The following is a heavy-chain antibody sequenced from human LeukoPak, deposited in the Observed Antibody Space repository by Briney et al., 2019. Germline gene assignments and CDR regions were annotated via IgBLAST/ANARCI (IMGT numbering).Heavy chain of an antibody. D-gene: IGHD2-15*01. CDR1: GYTFTSYG. CDR3: ARERVSAGLGYCSGGSCYSGIDAFDI. V-gene: IGHV1-18*01. Sequence: GASVKVSCKASGYTFTSYGISWVRQAPGQGLEWMGWISAYNGNTNYAQKLQGRVTITTDTSTSTAYMELRSLRSDDTAVYYCARERVSAGLGYCSGGSCYSGIDAFDIWGQGTMVTVSS. CDR2: ISAYNGNT. J-gene: IGHJ3*02.